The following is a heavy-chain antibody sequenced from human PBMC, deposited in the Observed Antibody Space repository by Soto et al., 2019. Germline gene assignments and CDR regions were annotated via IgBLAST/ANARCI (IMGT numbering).Heavy chain of an antibody. CDR1: GFTFSSYC. D-gene: IGHD2-15*01. CDR3: AKDLRPLIVVVVAATDYYYYGMDV. CDR2: ISYDGSNK. V-gene: IGHV3-30*18. Sequence: GGSLRLSCAASGFTFSSYCMQWVSQAPGKGLEWVAVISYDGSNKYYADSVKGRFTISRDNSKNTLYLQMNSLRAEDTAVYYCAKDLRPLIVVVVAATDYYYYGMDVWGQGTTVTVSS. J-gene: IGHJ6*02.